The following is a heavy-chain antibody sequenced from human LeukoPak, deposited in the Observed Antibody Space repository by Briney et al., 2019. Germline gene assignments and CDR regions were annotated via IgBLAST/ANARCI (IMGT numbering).Heavy chain of an antibody. J-gene: IGHJ4*02. CDR3: ARELDGDTAIVNPGSLRH. CDR1: GFTFSNYA. D-gene: IGHD5-18*01. V-gene: IGHV3-30*09. Sequence: GRSLRLSCADSGFTFSNYAMHWVRQAPGKGLEWVALISYDGSNKFYADSVKGRFAISRDNSKNTLYLQMNNLIAQDTAVYYCARELDGDTAIVNPGSLRHWGQGTLVTVSS. CDR2: ISYDGSNK.